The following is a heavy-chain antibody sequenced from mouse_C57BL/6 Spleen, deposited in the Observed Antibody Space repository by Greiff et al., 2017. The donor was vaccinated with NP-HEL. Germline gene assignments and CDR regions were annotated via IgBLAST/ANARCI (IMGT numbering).Heavy chain of an antibody. J-gene: IGHJ2*01. Sequence: QVQLKQSGAELARPGASVKLSCKASGYTFTSYGISWVKQRTGQGLEWIGEIYPRSGNTYYNEKFKGKATLTADKSSSTAYMELRSLTSEDSAVYFCARGGITTAFDYWGQGTTLTVSS. CDR2: IYPRSGNT. V-gene: IGHV1-81*01. CDR3: ARGGITTAFDY. D-gene: IGHD1-1*01. CDR1: GYTFTSYG.